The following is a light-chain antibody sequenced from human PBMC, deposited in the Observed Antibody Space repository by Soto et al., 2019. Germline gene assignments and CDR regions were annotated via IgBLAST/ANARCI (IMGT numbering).Light chain of an antibody. J-gene: IGLJ1*01. Sequence: QSALTQPASVSGSPGQSITISCTGTSSDVGGYNFVSWYQQHPGQAPKLIIYEVTHRPSGVSNRFSGSKSGNTASLTISGLQAEDEADYYCSSYTASNILEVFGTGTKLTVL. CDR3: SSYTASNILEV. V-gene: IGLV2-14*01. CDR2: EVT. CDR1: SSDVGGYNF.